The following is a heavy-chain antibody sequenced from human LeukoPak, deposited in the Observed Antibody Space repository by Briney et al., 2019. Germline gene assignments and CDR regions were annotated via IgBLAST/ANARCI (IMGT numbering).Heavy chain of an antibody. D-gene: IGHD6-13*01. J-gene: IGHJ4*02. CDR1: GYTFTSCG. V-gene: IGHV1-18*01. CDR3: ARDSGSSWHGNFDY. CDR2: ISAYNGNT. Sequence: ASVKVSCKASGYTFTSCGISWVRQAPGQGLEWMGWISAYNGNTNYAQKLQGRVTMTTDTSTSTAYMELRSLRSDDTAVYYCARDSGSSWHGNFDYWGQGTLVTVSS.